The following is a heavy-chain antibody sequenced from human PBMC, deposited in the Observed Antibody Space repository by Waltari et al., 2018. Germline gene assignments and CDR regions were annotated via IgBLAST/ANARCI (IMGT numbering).Heavy chain of an antibody. Sequence: QVQLQESGPRLVKPSETLSLTCDVSGYAINRGFYWGWFRQAPGKGLEWIATIYHYGTNFYNPSLTSRVTTSMDTSKNQISLKLKSVTAADTAVYYCTRQTLGYCTSAACRRLEAWGQGTLVTVSS. V-gene: IGHV4-38-2*01. CDR3: TRQTLGYCTSAACRRLEA. CDR1: GYAINRGFY. CDR2: IYHYGTN. J-gene: IGHJ5*02. D-gene: IGHD2-8*02.